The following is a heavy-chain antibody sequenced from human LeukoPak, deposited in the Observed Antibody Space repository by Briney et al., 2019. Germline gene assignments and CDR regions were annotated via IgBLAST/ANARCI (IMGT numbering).Heavy chain of an antibody. D-gene: IGHD6-19*01. CDR3: ARWEWLEYFQH. CDR1: GGSFSGYY. J-gene: IGHJ1*01. Sequence: PSETLSLTCAVYGGSFSGYYWNWIRQPPGKGLEWIGEINHSGSTNYNPSLKSRVTISVDTSKNQFSLRLSSVTAADTAVYYCARWEWLEYFQHWGQGTLVTVSS. CDR2: INHSGST. V-gene: IGHV4-34*01.